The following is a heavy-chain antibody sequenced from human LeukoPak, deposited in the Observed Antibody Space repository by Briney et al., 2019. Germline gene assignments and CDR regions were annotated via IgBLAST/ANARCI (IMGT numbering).Heavy chain of an antibody. D-gene: IGHD5-18*01. CDR1: GGSISDFY. Sequence: PSETLSLTCIISGGSISDFYWGWIRQPPGKGLEWIGYVHSNGDTNYNPSLKSRLTISLDTSKKDFSLKVSSVTAADTAVYYCARGRYTYGNAFDYWGQGTLVTVSS. J-gene: IGHJ4*02. CDR3: ARGRYTYGNAFDY. V-gene: IGHV4-59*01. CDR2: VHSNGDT.